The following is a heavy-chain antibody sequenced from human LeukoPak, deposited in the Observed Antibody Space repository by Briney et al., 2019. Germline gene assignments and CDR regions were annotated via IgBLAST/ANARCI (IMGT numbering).Heavy chain of an antibody. CDR1: GYSFPNSG. V-gene: IGHV1-8*03. CDR2: MNPNSGHT. D-gene: IGHD5-24*01. CDR3: ARNYLGLGI. J-gene: IGHJ3*02. Sequence: GASVKVSCKASGYSFPNSGITWVRQATGQGLEWMGWMNPNSGHTVYAQKFQGRVTLTRDTSISTAYMELTSLSSEDTAFYYCARNYLGLGIWGQGTMVTVSS.